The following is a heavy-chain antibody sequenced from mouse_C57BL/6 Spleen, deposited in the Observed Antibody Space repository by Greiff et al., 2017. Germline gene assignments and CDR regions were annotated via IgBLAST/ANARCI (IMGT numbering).Heavy chain of an antibody. Sequence: QVQLQQSGAELVKPGASVKLSCKASGYTFTSYWMHWVKQRPGQGLEWIGMIHPNSGSTNYNEKFKSKATLTVDKTSSTAYMQLSSLTSEDSAVYYCARGPRYYGINDYDYWGQGTTLTVSS. J-gene: IGHJ2*01. D-gene: IGHD1-1*01. CDR3: ARGPRYYGINDYDY. V-gene: IGHV1-64*01. CDR2: IHPNSGST. CDR1: GYTFTSYW.